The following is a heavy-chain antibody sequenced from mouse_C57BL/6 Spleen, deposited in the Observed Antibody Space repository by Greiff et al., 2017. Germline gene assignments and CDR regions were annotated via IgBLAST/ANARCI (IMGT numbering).Heavy chain of an antibody. J-gene: IGHJ4*01. D-gene: IGHD2-3*01. Sequence: EVHLVESGGGLVKPGGSLKLSCAASGFTFSDYGMHWVRQAPEKGLEWVAYISSGSSTIYYADTVKGRFTISRDNAKNTLCLQMTSLRSEDTAMYYCARGDSYYVYYAMDYWGKGTSVTFAS. CDR3: ARGDSYYVYYAMDY. V-gene: IGHV5-17*01. CDR2: ISSGSSTI. CDR1: GFTFSDYG.